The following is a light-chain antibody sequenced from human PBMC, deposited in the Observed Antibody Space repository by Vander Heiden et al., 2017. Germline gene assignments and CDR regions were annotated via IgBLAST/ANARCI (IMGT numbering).Light chain of an antibody. CDR2: DVS. CDR1: SSDVGRYDY. J-gene: IGLJ2*01. Sequence: QSSLTQPASVSGSPGQSITISCTGRSSDVGRYDYVAWYQQHPGEAPELMIYDVSYRPSRISNRFSGSKSGNTASLTISGLQADDEADYYCSSYTGSSTVFGGGTKLTVL. CDR3: SSYTGSSTV. V-gene: IGLV2-14*03.